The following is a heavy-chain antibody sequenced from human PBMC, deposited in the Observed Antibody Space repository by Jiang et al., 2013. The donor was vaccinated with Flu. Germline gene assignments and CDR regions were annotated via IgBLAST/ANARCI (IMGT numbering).Heavy chain of an antibody. D-gene: IGHD3-22*01. CDR2: IIPIFGSV. J-gene: IGHJ4*02. CDR1: GDTFSSNA. CDR3: ARGPDISAYYYFY. V-gene: IGHV1-69*06. Sequence: GAEVKKPGSSVKVSCKASGDTFSSNAISWVRQAPGQGLEWMGGIIPIFGSVNYAQKFLGRVTITADKSTSTAYMVLSSLRSEDTAVYYCARGPDISAYYYFYWGQGTLVTVSS.